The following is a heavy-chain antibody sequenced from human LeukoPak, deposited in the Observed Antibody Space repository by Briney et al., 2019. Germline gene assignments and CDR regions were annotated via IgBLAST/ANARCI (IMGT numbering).Heavy chain of an antibody. CDR2: INPNSGGT. J-gene: IGHJ4*02. CDR3: ARDVFVGTTVTTSRY. D-gene: IGHD4-11*01. CDR1: GYTFTGYY. Sequence: GASVKVSCKASGYTFTGYYMHWVRQAPGQGLEWMGWINPNSGGTKYAQKFQGRVTMTRDTSISTAYMELSRLRSDDTAVYYCARDVFVGTTVTTSRYWGQGTLVTVSS. V-gene: IGHV1-2*02.